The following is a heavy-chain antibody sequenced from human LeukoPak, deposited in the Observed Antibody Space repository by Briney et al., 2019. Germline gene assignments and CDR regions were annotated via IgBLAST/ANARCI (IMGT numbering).Heavy chain of an antibody. V-gene: IGHV1-2*02. Sequence: ASVKVSCKASGYTFTDYYIHWVRRAPGQGLEWMGWINPSSGGTNYAQKFQGRVTVTRVTSINTAYTELTRLTSDDTAVYYCASVYSGYDLAQLDYWGQGTLVTVSS. J-gene: IGHJ4*02. D-gene: IGHD5-12*01. CDR1: GYTFTDYY. CDR2: INPSSGGT. CDR3: ASVYSGYDLAQLDY.